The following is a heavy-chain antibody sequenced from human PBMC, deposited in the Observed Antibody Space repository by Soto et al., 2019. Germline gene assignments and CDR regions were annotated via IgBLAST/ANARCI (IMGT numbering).Heavy chain of an antibody. V-gene: IGHV4-31*03. J-gene: IGHJ4*02. CDR2: IYYSGST. CDR1: GGSISSGGYY. Sequence: SETLSLTCTVSGGSISSGGYYWSWIRQHPGKGLEWIGYIYYSGSTYYNPSLKSRVTISVDTSKNQFSLKLSSVTAADTAVYYCASTTTYYYDSSGYPFDYWGQGTLVTVSS. CDR3: ASTTTYYYDSSGYPFDY. D-gene: IGHD3-22*01.